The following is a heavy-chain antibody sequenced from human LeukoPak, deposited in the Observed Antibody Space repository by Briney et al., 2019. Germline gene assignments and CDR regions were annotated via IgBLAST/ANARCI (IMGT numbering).Heavy chain of an antibody. CDR3: ARSLEMTIDYFDY. Sequence: SETLSLTCTVSGGSISSSTSFWGWIRQPPGKGLEWIGSIYYSGSTYYNPSLKSRVTISVDTSKNQFSLKLSSVTAADTAVYYCARSLEMTIDYFDYWGQGTLVTVSP. J-gene: IGHJ4*02. D-gene: IGHD5-24*01. CDR2: IYYSGST. V-gene: IGHV4-39*01. CDR1: GGSISSSTSF.